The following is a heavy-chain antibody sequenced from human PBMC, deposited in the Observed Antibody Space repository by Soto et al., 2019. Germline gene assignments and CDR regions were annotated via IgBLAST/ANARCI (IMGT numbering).Heavy chain of an antibody. Sequence: SETLSLTCTVSGGSISSSSYYWGWIRQPPGKGLEWIGSIYYSGSTYYNPSLKSRVTISVDTSKNQFSLKLSSLTAADTAVYYCARLYSSSSEIDYWGQGTLVTVSS. CDR3: ARLYSSSSEIDY. CDR2: IYYSGST. J-gene: IGHJ4*02. D-gene: IGHD6-6*01. CDR1: GGSISSSSYY. V-gene: IGHV4-39*01.